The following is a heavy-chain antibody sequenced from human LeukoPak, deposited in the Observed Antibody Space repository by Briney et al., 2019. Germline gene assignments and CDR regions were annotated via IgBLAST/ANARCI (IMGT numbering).Heavy chain of an antibody. CDR3: AKDRLGSGWYS. J-gene: IGHJ5*02. Sequence: GGSLRLSCAASGFTVSSNYMSWARQAPGKGLEWVSVIYGSGSTYYADSVKGRFTISRDNSKNTLYLQMNSLRAEDTAVYYCAKDRLGSGWYSWGQGTLVTVSS. CDR1: GFTVSSNY. V-gene: IGHV3-53*01. CDR2: IYGSGST. D-gene: IGHD6-19*01.